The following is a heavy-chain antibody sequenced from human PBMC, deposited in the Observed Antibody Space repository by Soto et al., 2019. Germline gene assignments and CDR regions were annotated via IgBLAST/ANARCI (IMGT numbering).Heavy chain of an antibody. Sequence: SETLSLTCTVSGGSFRTGDYYWSWIRQPPGKGLEWVGYIHYSGNTQYNPSLKSRVTISADTSKNQFSLMLTSVTAADTAVYYCAXYESKDYDDNAGVAFDFWGHGTMVTVSS. CDR2: IHYSGNT. CDR3: AXYESKDYDDNAGVAFDF. D-gene: IGHD4-17*01. V-gene: IGHV4-30-4*01. J-gene: IGHJ3*01. CDR1: GGSFRTGDYY.